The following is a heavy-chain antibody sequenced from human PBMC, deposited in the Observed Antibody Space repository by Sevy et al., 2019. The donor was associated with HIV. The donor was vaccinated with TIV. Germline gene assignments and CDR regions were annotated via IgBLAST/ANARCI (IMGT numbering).Heavy chain of an antibody. D-gene: IGHD3-10*01. CDR1: GGSFNDFY. CDR3: ARGKVLFDH. CDR2: IYYNGTT. V-gene: IGHV4-59*01. J-gene: IGHJ4*02. Sequence: SETLSLTCTVSGGSFNDFYWSWIRQSPGRGLEWIGYIYYNGTTISNPSLRRRVTISAQTSKSQISLRLNSVTAADTAVYYCARGKVLFDHWGQGIVVTVSS.